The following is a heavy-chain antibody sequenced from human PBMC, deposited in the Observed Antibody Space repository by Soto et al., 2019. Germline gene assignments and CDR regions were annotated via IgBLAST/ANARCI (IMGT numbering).Heavy chain of an antibody. CDR1: GGSISSYY. J-gene: IGHJ4*02. D-gene: IGHD6-6*01. CDR3: ASGIEKYSSSV. Sequence: PSETLSLTCTVSGGSISSYYWSWIRQPPGKGLEWIGYIYYNGSTNYNPSLKSRVTISVDTSKNQFSLKLSSVTAADTAVYYCASGIEKYSSSVWGQGTLVTVSS. V-gene: IGHV4-59*01. CDR2: IYYNGST.